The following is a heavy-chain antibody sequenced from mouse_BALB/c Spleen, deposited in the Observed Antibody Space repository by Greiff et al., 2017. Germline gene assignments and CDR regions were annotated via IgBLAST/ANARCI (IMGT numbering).Heavy chain of an antibody. CDR3: ARGSGGNYVWFAY. Sequence: EVKLVESGGGLVKPGGSLKLSCAASGFTFSSYAMSWVRQTPEKRLEWVATISSGGSYTYYPDSVKGRFTISRDNAKNTLYLQMSSLRSEDTAMYYCARGSGGNYVWFAYWGQGTLVTVSA. J-gene: IGHJ3*01. CDR1: GFTFSSYA. CDR2: ISSGGSYT. D-gene: IGHD2-1*01. V-gene: IGHV5-9-3*01.